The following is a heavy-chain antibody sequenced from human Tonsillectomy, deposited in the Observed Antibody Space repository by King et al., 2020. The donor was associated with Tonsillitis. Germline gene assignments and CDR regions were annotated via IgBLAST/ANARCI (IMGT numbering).Heavy chain of an antibody. CDR1: GFTFSSYA. CDR2: ISASAGST. D-gene: IGHD6-19*01. CDR3: AKSGSIVQWLGYCDS. Sequence: VHLVESGGGLVQPGGSLRLSCAVSGFTFSSYAMRWVRQAPGKGLEWVSAISASAGSTYFADSVKGRFTISRDNSKNTLYLQMNSLRAEDTAVYYCAKSGSIVQWLGYCDSWGQGTLVTVSS. V-gene: IGHV3-23*04. J-gene: IGHJ4*02.